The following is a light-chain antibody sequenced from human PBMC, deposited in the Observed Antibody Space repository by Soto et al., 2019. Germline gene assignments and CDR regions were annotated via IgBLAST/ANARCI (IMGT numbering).Light chain of an antibody. Sequence: QPVLTQPASVSGSPGQSITISCTGTSSDVGGYNYVSWYQQHPGKAPKLMIYEVSNRPSGVSNRFSGSKSGNTASLTISGLQAEDEAAYYCSSYTSSSTPNWVFGGGTKLTVL. CDR2: EVS. V-gene: IGLV2-14*01. CDR1: SSDVGGYNY. J-gene: IGLJ3*02. CDR3: SSYTSSSTPNWV.